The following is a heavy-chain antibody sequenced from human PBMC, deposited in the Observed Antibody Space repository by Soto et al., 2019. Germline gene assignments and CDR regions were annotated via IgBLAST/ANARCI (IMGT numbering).Heavy chain of an antibody. V-gene: IGHV3-30*18. CDR3: AKGGGSARDFDY. CDR1: GFTFGNYG. CDR2: TSYDGNNK. Sequence: GGSLRLSCTGSGFTFGNYGVHWVRQAPGKGLEWVASTSYDGNNKYYADSLKGRFTISRDNSKKMVYLQMTSLGPEDTAVYYCAKGGGSARDFDYWGLGALVTVSS. D-gene: IGHD1-26*01. J-gene: IGHJ4*02.